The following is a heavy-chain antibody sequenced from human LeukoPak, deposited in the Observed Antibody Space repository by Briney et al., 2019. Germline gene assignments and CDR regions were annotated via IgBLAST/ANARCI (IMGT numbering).Heavy chain of an antibody. J-gene: IGHJ4*02. V-gene: IGHV4-61*08. Sequence: PSETLSLTCAVSGGSISSGGYSWSWIRQPPGKGLEWIGYIYYSGSTNYNPSLKSPVTISVDTSKNQFSLKLSSVTAADTAVYYCARGREYSYGYRVNELGSGYFDNWGQGTLVTVSS. CDR3: ARGREYSYGYRVNELGSGYFDN. CDR2: IYYSGST. CDR1: GGSISSGGYS. D-gene: IGHD5-18*01.